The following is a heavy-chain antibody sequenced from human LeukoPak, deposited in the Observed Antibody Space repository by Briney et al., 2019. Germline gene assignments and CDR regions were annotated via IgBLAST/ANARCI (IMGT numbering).Heavy chain of an antibody. D-gene: IGHD2-8*01. CDR2: FSDSGDYT. CDR3: AKDTSIGKYCTNGVCSPFDY. Sequence: GGSLRLSCAGSGFTFRIYAMSWVRQAPGQGLEWVSAFSDSGDYTSYADSVRGRFTISRDNSRTALYLQMISLRPEDTAVYYCAKDTSIGKYCTNGVCSPFDYWGQGTLVTVSS. J-gene: IGHJ4*02. V-gene: IGHV3-23*01. CDR1: GFTFRIYA.